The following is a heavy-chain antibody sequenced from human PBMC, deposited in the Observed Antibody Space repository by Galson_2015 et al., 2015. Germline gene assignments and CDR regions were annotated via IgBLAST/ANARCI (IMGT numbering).Heavy chain of an antibody. V-gene: IGHV3-53*01. D-gene: IGHD6-19*01. Sequence: SLRLSCAASGFTVSSNYMSWVRQAPGRGLEWVSVIYSGGSTYYADSVKGRFTISRDNSKNTLYLQMNSLRAEDTAMYYCARGHSGWYFDYWGQGTLVTVSS. CDR3: ARGHSGWYFDY. CDR2: IYSGGST. J-gene: IGHJ4*02. CDR1: GFTVSSNY.